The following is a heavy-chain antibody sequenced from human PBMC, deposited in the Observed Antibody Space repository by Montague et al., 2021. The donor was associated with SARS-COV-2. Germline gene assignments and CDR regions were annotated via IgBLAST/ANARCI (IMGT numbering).Heavy chain of an antibody. CDR3: ARGWAFDP. CDR1: GGSTASHY. J-gene: IGHJ3*01. Sequence: SETLSLTCTVSGGSTASHYWNWIRQSPGKRPEWIVYVYYNGDTKYNQSLQSRVAFSIDTSENQYSLGLNSVTAADTAVYFCARGWAFDPWGQGRLVTVSS. V-gene: IGHV4-59*08. D-gene: IGHD6-19*01. CDR2: VYYNGDT.